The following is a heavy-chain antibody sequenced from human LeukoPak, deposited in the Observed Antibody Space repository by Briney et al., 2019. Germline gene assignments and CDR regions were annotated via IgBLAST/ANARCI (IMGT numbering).Heavy chain of an antibody. CDR1: GGSFSGYY. CDR3: ARGFISGYSRDAFDI. D-gene: IGHD3-22*01. CDR2: INHSGST. Sequence: SETLSLTCAVYGGSFSGYYWSWVRQPPGKGLEWIGEINHSGSTTYNPSLKSRVTISVDTSKNQFSLKLSSVTAADTAVYYCARGFISGYSRDAFDIWGQGTMVTVSS. J-gene: IGHJ3*02. V-gene: IGHV4-34*01.